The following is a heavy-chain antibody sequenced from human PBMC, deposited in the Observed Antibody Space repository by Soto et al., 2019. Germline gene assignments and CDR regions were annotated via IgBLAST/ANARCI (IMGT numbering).Heavy chain of an antibody. CDR1: GGSISNSANH. J-gene: IGHJ5*02. CDR2: IYYSGGT. Sequence: QVQLQESGPGLVRPSQTMSISCTVSGGSISNSANHWSWIRQHPGEGLEWIGYIYYSGGTYYSRSLKGRVTMSIDASKNQFSLKLSSVTAADTAVYYCAKGVRGVPNWFDPWGQGTLVTVSS. V-gene: IGHV4-31*03. CDR3: AKGVRGVPNWFDP. D-gene: IGHD3-10*01.